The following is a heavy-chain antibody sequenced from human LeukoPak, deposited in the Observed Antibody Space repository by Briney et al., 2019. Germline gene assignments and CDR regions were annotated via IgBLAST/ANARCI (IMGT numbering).Heavy chain of an antibody. CDR1: GXSISSYY. Sequence: SETLSLTCTVSGXSISSYYWSWIRQPPGKGPEWIGYIYYSGSTNYNPSLKSRVTISVDTSKNQFSLRLSSVTAADTAVYYCARRNWYFDLWGRGTLVTVSS. V-gene: IGHV4-59*08. J-gene: IGHJ2*01. CDR3: ARRNWYFDL. CDR2: IYYSGST.